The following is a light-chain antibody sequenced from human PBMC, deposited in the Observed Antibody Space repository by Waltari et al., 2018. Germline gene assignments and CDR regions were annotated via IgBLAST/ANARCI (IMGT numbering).Light chain of an antibody. CDR3: QAWDSSTVV. V-gene: IGLV3-1*01. J-gene: IGLJ2*01. CDR1: QLGDKY. Sequence: SYELTQPPSVSVSPGPPASITCPGDQLGDKYIFWYQQKPGQSPVMVIYEVRKRPSGIPGRFSGSSSGNTATLTISGTQAMDEADYYCQAWDSSTVVFGGGTKLTVL. CDR2: EVR.